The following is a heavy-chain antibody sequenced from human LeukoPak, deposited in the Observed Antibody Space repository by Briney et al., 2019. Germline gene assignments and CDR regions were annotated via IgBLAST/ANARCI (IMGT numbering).Heavy chain of an antibody. D-gene: IGHD6-19*01. V-gene: IGHV3-30*02. J-gene: IGHJ4*02. CDR1: GFTFSSYG. CDR2: IRYDGSNK. Sequence: SGGSLRLSCAASGFTFSSYGMHWVRQAPGKGLEWVAFIRYDGSNKYYAHSVKGRFTISRDSSKNTLFLEMNRLRVEDTAVYYCAKRHTTGWYLSDYWGQGTLVTVSS. CDR3: AKRHTTGWYLSDY.